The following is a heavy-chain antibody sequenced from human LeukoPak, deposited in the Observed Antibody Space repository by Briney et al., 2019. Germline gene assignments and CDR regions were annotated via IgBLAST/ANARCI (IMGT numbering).Heavy chain of an antibody. CDR1: GGSFSGYY. Sequence: PSETLSLTCAVYGGSFSGYYWSWIRQPPGKGLEWIGEINHSGSTNYNPSLKSRVTISVDTSKNQFSLKLSSVTAADTAVYYCARAPYGDYLGVYFDYWGQGTLVTVSS. CDR3: ARAPYGDYLGVYFDY. J-gene: IGHJ4*02. D-gene: IGHD4-17*01. V-gene: IGHV4-34*01. CDR2: INHSGST.